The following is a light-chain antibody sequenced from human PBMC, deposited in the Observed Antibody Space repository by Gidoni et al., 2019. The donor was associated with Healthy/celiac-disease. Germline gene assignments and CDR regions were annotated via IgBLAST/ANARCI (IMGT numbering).Light chain of an antibody. CDR1: QSVLYSSNNKNY. CDR2: WAS. Sequence: DIVMTQSPDSLAVSLGERATINCKSSQSVLYSSNNKNYLAWYQQKPGQPPKLLIYWASTRESGVPDRLSGSGSGTDFTLTISSLQAEDVAVYYCRQYYSTPWTFGQGTKVEIK. V-gene: IGKV4-1*01. J-gene: IGKJ1*01. CDR3: RQYYSTPWT.